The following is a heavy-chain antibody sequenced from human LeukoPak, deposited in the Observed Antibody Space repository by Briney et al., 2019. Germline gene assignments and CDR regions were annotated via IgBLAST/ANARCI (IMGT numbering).Heavy chain of an antibody. CDR2: IWYEGSNK. Sequence: GGSLRLSCVASGFTFSNYARTWVRQAPDKGLEWVAVIWYEGSNKHYADSVKGRFTISRDNSQNTLYLQGNNLRAEDTAVYCCARGRWDTGGLHGLDVWGQGTTVTVSS. CDR1: GFTFSNYA. CDR3: ARGRWDTGGLHGLDV. V-gene: IGHV3-33*08. J-gene: IGHJ6*02. D-gene: IGHD2-8*02.